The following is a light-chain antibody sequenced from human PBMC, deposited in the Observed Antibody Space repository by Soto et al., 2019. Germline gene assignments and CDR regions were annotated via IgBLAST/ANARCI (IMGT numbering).Light chain of an antibody. J-gene: IGKJ3*01. CDR2: AAF. Sequence: IQLTQSPSSLSASVGDRVIITCRASQGISSYLAWYQQKPGKAPKLLVYAAFTLQSGVPSRFRGSGSGTDFTLTISSLQPEDFATYFCQQFNSYPWTIGLGTKVDIK. CDR1: QGISSY. V-gene: IGKV1-9*01. CDR3: QQFNSYPWT.